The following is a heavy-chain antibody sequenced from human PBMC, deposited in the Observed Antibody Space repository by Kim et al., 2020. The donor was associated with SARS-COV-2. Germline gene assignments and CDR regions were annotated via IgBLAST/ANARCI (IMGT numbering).Heavy chain of an antibody. V-gene: IGHV3-33*01. D-gene: IGHD4-17*01. Sequence: GGSLRLSCAASGFTFSSYGMHWVRQAPGKGLEWVAVIWYDGSNKYYADSVKGRFTISRDNSKNTLYLQMNSLRAEDTAVYYCARDLQAYGDYLGYWGQGTLVTVSS. CDR3: ARDLQAYGDYLGY. CDR2: IWYDGSNK. J-gene: IGHJ4*02. CDR1: GFTFSSYG.